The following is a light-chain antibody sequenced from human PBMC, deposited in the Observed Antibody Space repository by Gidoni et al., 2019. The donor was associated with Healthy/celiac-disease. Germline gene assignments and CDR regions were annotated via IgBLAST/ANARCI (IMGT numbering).Light chain of an antibody. CDR2: RNN. CDR1: SSNIGSNY. V-gene: IGLV1-47*01. J-gene: IGLJ3*02. CDR3: AAWDDSLSGPWV. Sequence: QSVLTQPPSASGTHGQRVTIPCSGSSSNIGSNYVYWYQQLPGTAPKLLIYRNNQRPSGVPDRFSGSKSGTSASLAISGLRSEDEADYYCAAWDDSLSGPWVFGGGTKLTVL.